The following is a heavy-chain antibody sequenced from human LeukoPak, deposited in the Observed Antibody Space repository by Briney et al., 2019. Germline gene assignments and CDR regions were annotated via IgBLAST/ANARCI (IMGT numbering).Heavy chain of an antibody. CDR1: GFTFSSYA. J-gene: IGHJ4*02. D-gene: IGHD6-19*01. CDR3: AKSPRRDSSGWYQPDY. CDR2: ISGSGGST. Sequence: GGSLRLSCAASGFTFSSYAMSWVRQAPGKGLEWVSAISGSGGSTYYADSVKGRFTISRDNSKNTLYLQMNSRRAEDTAVYYCAKSPRRDSSGWYQPDYWGQGTLVTVSS. V-gene: IGHV3-23*01.